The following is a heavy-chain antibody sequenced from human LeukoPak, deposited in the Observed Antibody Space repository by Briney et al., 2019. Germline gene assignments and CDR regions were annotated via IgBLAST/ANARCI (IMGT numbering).Heavy chain of an antibody. CDR3: ARGRVSSSTWYSTYYYYFYMDV. CDR1: DGSITMYY. Sequence: SETLSLTCSVSDGSITMYYWNWIRKPPGQGLERIGYVDHTGSSNFNPSLNGRVSISRDTTKNLFSLRLRSVTAADTAVYFCARGRVSSSTWYSTYYYYFYMDVWGKGTTVTVSS. V-gene: IGHV4-59*13. CDR2: VDHTGSS. J-gene: IGHJ6*03. D-gene: IGHD1-1*01.